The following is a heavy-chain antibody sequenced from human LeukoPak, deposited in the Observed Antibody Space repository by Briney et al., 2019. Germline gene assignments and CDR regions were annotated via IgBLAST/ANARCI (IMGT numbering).Heavy chain of an antibody. CDR1: GGSIRRYY. CDR2: IYYSGST. Sequence: SETLSLTSTVPGGSIRRYYWSCSWQPPRKGLEWIGYIYYSGSTNYNPSLKSRVSISVDTSKNQFSLKLSSVTAADTAVYYCARTGSTVTMLYPFDHWGQGTLVTVSS. D-gene: IGHD4-17*01. V-gene: IGHV4-59*01. CDR3: ARTGSTVTMLYPFDH. J-gene: IGHJ4*02.